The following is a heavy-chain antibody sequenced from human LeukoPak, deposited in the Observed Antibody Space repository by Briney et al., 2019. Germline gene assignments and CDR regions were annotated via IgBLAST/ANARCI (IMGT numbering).Heavy chain of an antibody. CDR3: ARLSSGSSSWYDIAY. CDR1: GGSISSYY. V-gene: IGHV4-59*08. J-gene: IGHJ4*02. Sequence: SETLSLTCTVSGGSISSYYWSWIRQPPGRGLEWIGNIYYSGSTHYNAYLKSRVPISVDTSKNQFSLKLSSVTAADTAVYSCARLSSGSSSWYDIAYWGQGTLVTVSS. CDR2: IYYSGST. D-gene: IGHD6-13*01.